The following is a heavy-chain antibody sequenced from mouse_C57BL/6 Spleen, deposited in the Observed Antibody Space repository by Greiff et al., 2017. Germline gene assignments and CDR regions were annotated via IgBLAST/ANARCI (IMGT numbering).Heavy chain of an antibody. V-gene: IGHV1-53*01. CDR3: ARPNWDEAMDY. CDR2: INPSNGGT. CDR1: GYTFTSYW. D-gene: IGHD4-1*01. Sequence: QVQLKQSGTELVKPGASVKLSCKASGYTFTSYWMHWVKQRPGQGLEWIGNINPSNGGTNYNEKFKSKATLTVDKSSSTAYMQLSSLTSEDSAVYYCARPNWDEAMDYWGQGTSVTVSS. J-gene: IGHJ4*01.